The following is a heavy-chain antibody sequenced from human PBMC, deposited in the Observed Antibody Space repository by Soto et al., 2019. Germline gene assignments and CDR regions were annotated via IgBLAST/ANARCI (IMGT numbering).Heavy chain of an antibody. Sequence: SETLSLTCTVSGGSISSGDYYWSWIRQPPGKGLEWIGYIYYSGSTYYNPSLKSRVTISVDTSKNQFSLKLSSVTAADTAVYYCASSRIDWKTDTAMAPIDYWGQGTLVTVSS. J-gene: IGHJ4*02. CDR1: GGSISSGDYY. CDR3: ASSRIDWKTDTAMAPIDY. D-gene: IGHD5-18*01. CDR2: IYYSGST. V-gene: IGHV4-30-4*01.